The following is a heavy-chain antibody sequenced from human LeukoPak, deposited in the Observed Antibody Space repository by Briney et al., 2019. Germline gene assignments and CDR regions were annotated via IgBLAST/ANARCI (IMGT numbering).Heavy chain of an antibody. D-gene: IGHD3-22*01. CDR3: ARDPYYDSSGPAGRDAFDI. V-gene: IGHV3-30*04. Sequence: PGGSLRLSCAASGFTFSSYAMHWVRQAPGKGLEWVAVISYDGSNKYYADSVKGRFTISRDNSKNTLYLQMNSLRAEDTAVYYCARDPYYDSSGPAGRDAFDIWGQGTMVTVSS. J-gene: IGHJ3*02. CDR1: GFTFSSYA. CDR2: ISYDGSNK.